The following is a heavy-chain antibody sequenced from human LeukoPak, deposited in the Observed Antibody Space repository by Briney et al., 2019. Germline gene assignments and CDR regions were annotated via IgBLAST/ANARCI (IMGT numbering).Heavy chain of an antibody. D-gene: IGHD3-3*01. CDR2: ISDTGYT. Sequence: SETLSFTCTVSGGSISSYYWSWIRQPPGKRLEWIGYISDTGYTNYNPSLKSRVAISVDTSKRQFSLKLSSVTAADTAVYYCARGRLLEWFDNWGQGTLVSVSS. CDR1: GGSISSYY. J-gene: IGHJ5*02. V-gene: IGHV4-59*01. CDR3: ARGRLLEWFDN.